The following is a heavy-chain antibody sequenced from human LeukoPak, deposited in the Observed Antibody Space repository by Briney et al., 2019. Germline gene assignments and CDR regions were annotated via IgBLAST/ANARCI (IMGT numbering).Heavy chain of an antibody. J-gene: IGHJ4*02. Sequence: QPGGSLRLSCAASGFTLSSYWMHWVRQAPGKGLVWVSRIISDGSSTNYADSVKGRFTISRDNAKNTLYLQMNSLRSDDTAVYYCATQLAEGYWGQGTVVTVSS. CDR1: GFTLSSYW. V-gene: IGHV3-74*01. CDR2: IISDGSST. D-gene: IGHD1-1*01. CDR3: ATQLAEGY.